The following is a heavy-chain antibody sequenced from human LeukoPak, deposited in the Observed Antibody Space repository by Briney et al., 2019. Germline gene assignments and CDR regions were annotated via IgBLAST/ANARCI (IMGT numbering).Heavy chain of an antibody. J-gene: IGHJ4*02. CDR3: ARASGSYHRIDD. D-gene: IGHD1-26*01. Sequence: GGSLRLSCAASGFTFSSYSMNWVRQAPGKGLEWVSSISSSSSYIYYADSVKGRFTISRENAKNSLYLQMNSLRAEDRAVYYCARASGSYHRIDDWGQGTLVTVSS. CDR2: ISSSSSYI. CDR1: GFTFSSYS. V-gene: IGHV3-21*01.